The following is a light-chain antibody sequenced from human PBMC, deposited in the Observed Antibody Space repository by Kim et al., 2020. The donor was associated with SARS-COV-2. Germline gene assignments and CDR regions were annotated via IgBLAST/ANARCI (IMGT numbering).Light chain of an antibody. CDR3: QAWDSNTVV. CDR1: KLGDKY. J-gene: IGLJ2*01. Sequence: SYELTQQPSVSVSPGQTATITCSGDKLGDKYACWYQQKPGQSPVLVIYQDDKRPSGIPERFSGSNSGNTATLTISGTQAMDEADYYCQAWDSNTVVFGGG. CDR2: QDD. V-gene: IGLV3-1*01.